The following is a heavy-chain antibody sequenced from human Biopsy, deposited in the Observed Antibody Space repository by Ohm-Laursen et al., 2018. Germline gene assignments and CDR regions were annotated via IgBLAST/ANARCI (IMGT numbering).Heavy chain of an antibody. CDR2: IKQDGSEK. Sequence: SLRLSCAAFGITTRSYWMSWIRQAPGKGLEWVANIKQDGSEKNYVASVKGRFTISRDNAKDSLFLQMNSLRVEDTAVYYCAKEEPPQGYDFWSGHYYYFDYWGQGTLVTVSS. V-gene: IGHV3-7*01. D-gene: IGHD3-3*01. J-gene: IGHJ4*01. CDR1: GITTRSYW. CDR3: AKEEPPQGYDFWSGHYYYFDY.